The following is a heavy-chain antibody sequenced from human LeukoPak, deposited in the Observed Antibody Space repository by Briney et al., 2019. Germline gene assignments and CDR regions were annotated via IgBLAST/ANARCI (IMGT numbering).Heavy chain of an antibody. V-gene: IGHV1-18*01. J-gene: IGHJ4*02. CDR2: ISAYNGNT. Sequence: ASVKVSCKASGYTVTSYGISWVRQAPGQGLEWMGWISAYNGNTNYAQKLQGRVTMTTDTSTSTAYMELRSLRSDDTAVYYCARVPPYDSSGYRFDYWGQGTPVTVSS. CDR3: ARVPPYDSSGYRFDY. D-gene: IGHD3-22*01. CDR1: GYTVTSYG.